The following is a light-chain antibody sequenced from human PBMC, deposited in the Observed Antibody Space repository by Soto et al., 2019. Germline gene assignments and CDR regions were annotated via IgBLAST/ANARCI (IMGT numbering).Light chain of an antibody. Sequence: EIVMTQSPATLSVSPGERATLSCRASQSVSSTLAWYQQKPGQPPRLLIYGASTRATGIPARFSGSGSGTEFTLTISSLQSEDFAVYYRQQYNDWWTFGQGTKVDTK. CDR1: QSVSST. CDR2: GAS. J-gene: IGKJ1*01. CDR3: QQYNDWWT. V-gene: IGKV3-15*01.